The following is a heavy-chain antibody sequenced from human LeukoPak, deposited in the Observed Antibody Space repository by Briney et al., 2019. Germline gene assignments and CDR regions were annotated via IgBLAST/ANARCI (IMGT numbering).Heavy chain of an antibody. D-gene: IGHD6-13*01. J-gene: IGHJ4*02. Sequence: TSETLSLTCAVSGGSISSSNWWSWVRQPPGKGLEWIGEMYPSGSTNYNPSLKSRVTISVDTSKNQFSLKLTSVTAADTAVYYCAREVVAAPGTVDYWGQGTLVTVSS. CDR3: AREVVAAPGTVDY. CDR1: GGSISSSNW. V-gene: IGHV4-4*02. CDR2: MYPSGST.